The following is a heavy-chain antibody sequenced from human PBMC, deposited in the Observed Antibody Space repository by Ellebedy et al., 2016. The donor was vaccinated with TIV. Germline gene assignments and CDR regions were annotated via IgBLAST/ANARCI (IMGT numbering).Heavy chain of an antibody. V-gene: IGHV3-48*01. D-gene: IGHD3-10*01. CDR1: GFTFSSYS. CDR2: ISSSSSTI. J-gene: IGHJ5*02. Sequence: GESLKISXAASGFTFSSYSMNWVRQAPGKGLEWVSYISSSSSTIYYADSVKGRFTISRDNAKNSLYLQMNSLRGEDTAVYYCARVPGSFSLNWFDPWGQGALVTVSS. CDR3: ARVPGSFSLNWFDP.